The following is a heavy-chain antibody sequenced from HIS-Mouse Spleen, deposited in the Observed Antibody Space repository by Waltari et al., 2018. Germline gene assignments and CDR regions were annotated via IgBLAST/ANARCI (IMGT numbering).Heavy chain of an antibody. J-gene: IGHJ2*01. CDR3: AREIPYSSSWYDWYFDL. D-gene: IGHD6-13*01. V-gene: IGHV4-39*07. CDR1: VGSISSSSYY. CDR2: IYYSGST. Sequence: QLQLQESGPGLVKPSATLSLTCTVSVGSISSSSYYRGWIRQPPGKGLEWIGSIYYSGSTYYNPSLKSRVTISVDTSKNQFSLKLSSVTAADTAVYYCAREIPYSSSWYDWYFDLWGRGTLVTVSS.